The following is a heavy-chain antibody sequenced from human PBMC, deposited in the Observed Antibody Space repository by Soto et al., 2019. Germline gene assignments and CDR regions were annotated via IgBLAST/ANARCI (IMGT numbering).Heavy chain of an antibody. Sequence: EVQLVESGGGLVQPGRSLRLSCAASGFTFDDYAMHWVRQAPWKGLEWVSGISWNSGSIGYADSVKGRFTISRDNAKNSLYLQMNSLRAEDTALYHCAKDIHSRYDSPMDVWCKGTTVTVSS. D-gene: IGHD5-12*01. J-gene: IGHJ6*03. CDR1: GFTFDDYA. V-gene: IGHV3-9*01. CDR3: AKDIHSRYDSPMDV. CDR2: ISWNSGSI.